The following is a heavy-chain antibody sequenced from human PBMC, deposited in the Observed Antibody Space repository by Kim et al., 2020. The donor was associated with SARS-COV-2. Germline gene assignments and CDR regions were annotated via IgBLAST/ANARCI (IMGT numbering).Heavy chain of an antibody. CDR3: AREYRSYYYDSSGYWHEY. Sequence: SETLSLTCTVSGGSISSSSYYWGWIRQPPGKGLEWIGSIYYSGSTYYNPSLKSRVTISVDTSKNQFSLKLSSVTAADTAVYYCAREYRSYYYDSSGYWHEYWGQGTLVTVSS. CDR2: IYYSGST. D-gene: IGHD3-22*01. J-gene: IGHJ4*02. CDR1: GGSISSSSYY. V-gene: IGHV4-39*07.